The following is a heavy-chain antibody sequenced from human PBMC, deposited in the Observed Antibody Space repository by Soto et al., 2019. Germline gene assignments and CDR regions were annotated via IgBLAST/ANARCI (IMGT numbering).Heavy chain of an antibody. CDR2: IYYSGST. Sequence: SETLSLTCTVSRGSISSGTNYWAWIRQPPGKGLEWIANIYYSGSTFYNPSLKSRVTISLDTSKNQFSLKLRSVTAADTAVYYCDRHEAGWYFDSWGQGTLVTVSS. V-gene: IGHV4-39*01. CDR3: DRHEAGWYFDS. J-gene: IGHJ4*02. CDR1: RGSISSGTNY. D-gene: IGHD6-25*01.